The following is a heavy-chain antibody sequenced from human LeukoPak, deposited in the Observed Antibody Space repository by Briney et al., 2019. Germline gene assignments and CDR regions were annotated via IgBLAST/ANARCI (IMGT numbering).Heavy chain of an antibody. CDR1: GFTFSTYG. J-gene: IGHJ4*02. CDR3: ARDRDYYAIDY. D-gene: IGHD3-22*01. Sequence: GRSLRLSCAASGFTFSTYGMHWVRQAPGKGLEWVAVISSDGSNKYYADSVKGRFTISRDNSKSTLYLQMNSLRAEDTAVYYCARDRDYYAIDYWGQGTLVTVSS. V-gene: IGHV3-30*03. CDR2: ISSDGSNK.